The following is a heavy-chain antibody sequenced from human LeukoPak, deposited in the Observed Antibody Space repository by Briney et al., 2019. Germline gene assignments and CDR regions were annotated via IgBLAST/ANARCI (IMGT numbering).Heavy chain of an antibody. CDR1: GYTFTSYD. CDR3: ARAPGYYYDSSGYGHFDY. D-gene: IGHD3-22*01. CDR2: IIPIFGTA. V-gene: IGHV1-69*13. J-gene: IGHJ4*02. Sequence: SVKVSCKASGYTFTSYDINWVRQAPGQGLEWMGGIIPIFGTANYAQKFQGRVTITADESTSTAYMELSSLRSEDTAVYYCARAPGYYYDSSGYGHFDYWGQGTLVTVSS.